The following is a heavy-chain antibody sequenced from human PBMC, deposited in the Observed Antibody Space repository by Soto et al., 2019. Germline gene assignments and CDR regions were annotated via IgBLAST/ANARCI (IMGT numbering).Heavy chain of an antibody. CDR3: ARGGWAGDSSAGGFDL. V-gene: IGHV1-46*01. Sequence: QVQLVQSGAEVKKSGAAVKISCKTSGFTFTNYYLHWVRQAPGQGLEWMGLINPAPGSTNYAKKIQGRVTMSRDRSSNTTYTQLGTLKSEDTGVYYCARGGWAGDSSAGGFDLWGQGTHITVSS. CDR1: GFTFTNYY. D-gene: IGHD6-19*01. CDR2: INPAPGST. J-gene: IGHJ4*02.